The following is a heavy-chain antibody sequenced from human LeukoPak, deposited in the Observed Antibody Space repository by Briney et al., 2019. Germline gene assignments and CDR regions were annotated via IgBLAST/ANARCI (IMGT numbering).Heavy chain of an antibody. CDR3: ARGRKDYYGSGSYYSSDY. D-gene: IGHD3-10*01. CDR1: GGSFSGYY. CDR2: INHSGST. J-gene: IGHJ4*02. Sequence: SSETLSLTCAVYGGSFSGYYWSWIRQPPGKGLEWIGEINHSGSTNYNPSLKSRVTISVDTSKNQFSLKLSSVTAADTAVYYCARGRKDYYGSGSYYSSDYWGQGTLVTVSS. V-gene: IGHV4-34*01.